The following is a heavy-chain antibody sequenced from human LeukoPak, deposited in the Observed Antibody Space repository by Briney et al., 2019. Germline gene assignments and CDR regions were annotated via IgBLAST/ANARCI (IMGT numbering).Heavy chain of an antibody. CDR2: IYYSGST. V-gene: IGHV4-59*01. J-gene: IGHJ5*02. CDR1: GGSISSYY. CDR3: ARYGLGGRGYDSSGNWFDP. Sequence: RSETLSLTCTVSGGSISSYYWSWIRQPPGKGLEWIGYIYYSGSTNYNPSLKSRVTISVDTSKNQFSLKLSSVTAADTAVYYCARYGLGGRGYDSSGNWFDPWDQGTVHSLSS. D-gene: IGHD3-22*01.